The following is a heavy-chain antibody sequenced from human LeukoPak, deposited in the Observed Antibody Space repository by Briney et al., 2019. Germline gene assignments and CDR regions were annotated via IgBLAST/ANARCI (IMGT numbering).Heavy chain of an antibody. Sequence: GGSLRLSCAASGFTFISYAMSWVRPAPGKGREWVSAINGSGGSRYYADSVNGQFSISRDNSNNTLYLQMNSLRAEDTAVYYCAYSPGGSGWSGNAFDIWGQGTMVTVSS. CDR1: GFTFISYA. V-gene: IGHV3-23*01. CDR2: INGSGGSR. D-gene: IGHD6-19*01. CDR3: AYSPGGSGWSGNAFDI. J-gene: IGHJ3*02.